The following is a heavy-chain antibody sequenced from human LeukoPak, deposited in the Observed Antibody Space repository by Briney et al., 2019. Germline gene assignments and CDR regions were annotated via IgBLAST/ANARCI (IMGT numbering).Heavy chain of an antibody. D-gene: IGHD3-22*01. CDR2: ISAYSGNT. Sequence: ASVTVSFTSSGYTFTFYAISWVRQAPGQGLELMGWISAYSGNTNYAQKLQGRVTMTTDTSTSTAYMELRKLRSDDTAVYYCARVVLYDSSGYDDYWGQGTLVTVSS. CDR1: GYTFTFYA. CDR3: ARVVLYDSSGYDDY. V-gene: IGHV1-18*01. J-gene: IGHJ4*02.